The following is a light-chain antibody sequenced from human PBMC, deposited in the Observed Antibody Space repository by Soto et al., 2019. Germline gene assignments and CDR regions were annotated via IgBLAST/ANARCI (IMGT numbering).Light chain of an antibody. CDR2: DAS. CDR1: QSVSSSN. J-gene: IGKJ5*01. V-gene: IGKV3-15*01. CDR3: QQHNDWPT. Sequence: DIVLPHSPGTLSFSPGERATLACRASQSVSSSNLAWYQQKPGQAPRLLIHDASTRATGIPARFSGSGSGTEFILTISSVESEDFAIYYCQQHNDWPTFGQGTRLEIK.